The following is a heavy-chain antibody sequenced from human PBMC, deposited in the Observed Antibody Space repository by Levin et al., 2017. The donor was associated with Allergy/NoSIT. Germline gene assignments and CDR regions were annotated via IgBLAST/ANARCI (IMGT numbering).Heavy chain of an antibody. CDR2: ISSRSIST. J-gene: IGHJ5*01. Sequence: KTGGSLRLSCAASGFTFSDYYMSWIRQAPGKGLEWVAYISSRSISTNYADSVKGRFTISRDNAKNLLYLEMHSLRAEDTAVYFCARDRNWYDYWGQGTLVTVSS. V-gene: IGHV3-11*06. CDR1: GFTFSDYY. CDR3: ARDRNWYDY.